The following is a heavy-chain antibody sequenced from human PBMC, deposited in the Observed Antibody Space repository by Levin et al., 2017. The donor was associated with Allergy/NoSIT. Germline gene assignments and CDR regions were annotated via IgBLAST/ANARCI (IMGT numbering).Heavy chain of an antibody. CDR3: ARGATVTPHYYYYDGMDV. D-gene: IGHD4-17*01. J-gene: IGHJ6*02. CDR2: IYYSGST. Sequence: PGGSLRLSCTVSGGSISSYYWSWIRQPPGKGLEWIGYIYYSGSTNYNPSLKSRVTISVDTSKNQFSLKLSSVTAADTAVYYCARGATVTPHYYYYDGMDVWGQGTTVTVSS. CDR1: GGSISSYY. V-gene: IGHV4-59*01.